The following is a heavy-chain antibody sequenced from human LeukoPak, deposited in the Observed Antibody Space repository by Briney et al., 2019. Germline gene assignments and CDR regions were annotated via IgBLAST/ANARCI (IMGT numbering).Heavy chain of an antibody. CDR3: AKDGPSGYDFDAGSYYFDY. CDR2: ISYDGSNK. D-gene: IGHD5-12*01. Sequence: GGSLRLSCAASGFTFSSYGMHWVRQAPGKGLEWVAVISYDGSNKYYADSVKGRFTISRDNSKNTLYLQMNSLRAEDTAVYYCAKDGPSGYDFDAGSYYFDYWGQGTLVTVSS. V-gene: IGHV3-30*18. J-gene: IGHJ4*02. CDR1: GFTFSSYG.